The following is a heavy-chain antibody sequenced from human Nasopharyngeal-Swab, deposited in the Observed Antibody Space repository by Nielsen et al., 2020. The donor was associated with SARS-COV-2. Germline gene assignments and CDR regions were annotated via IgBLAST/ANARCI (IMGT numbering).Heavy chain of an antibody. D-gene: IGHD4-17*01. V-gene: IGHV3-21*06. CDR2: IRTTSDYI. CDR3: VRGSYGHYDY. Sequence: GESLKISCAASGFTLSSYTMNWVRQAPGKGLEWVSSIRTTSDYIYYAESVKGRFTISRDNAKNSMFLQMNSLRAEETAIYYCVRGSYGHYDYWGQGALITVSS. J-gene: IGHJ4*02. CDR1: GFTLSSYT.